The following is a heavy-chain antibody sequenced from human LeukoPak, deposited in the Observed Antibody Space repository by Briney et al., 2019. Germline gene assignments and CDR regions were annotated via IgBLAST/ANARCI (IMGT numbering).Heavy chain of an antibody. J-gene: IGHJ5*02. CDR3: ARDWALSWYSYGRVRRFDP. Sequence: ASVKVSCKASGYTFTGYYMHWVRQAPGQGLEWMGWINPNSGGTNYAQKFQGRVTMTRDTSISTAYMELSRLRSDDTAVYYCARDWALSWYSYGRVRRFDPWGQGTLVTVSP. CDR1: GYTFTGYY. V-gene: IGHV1-2*02. CDR2: INPNSGGT. D-gene: IGHD5-18*01.